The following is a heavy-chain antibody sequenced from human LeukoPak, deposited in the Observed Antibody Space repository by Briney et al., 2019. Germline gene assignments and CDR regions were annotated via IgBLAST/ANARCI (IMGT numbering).Heavy chain of an antibody. V-gene: IGHV3-23*01. CDR3: ARCTASCYANAFDV. Sequence: GSLRLSCTASGFTFNNNAMSWVRQAPGKGLEWVSAINGGGDATEYTDSVKGRFTISRDNSKNTLYLQMNSLRPEDTAVYYCARCTASCYANAFDVWGQGTLLTVSS. CDR1: GFTFNNNA. D-gene: IGHD2-2*01. CDR2: INGGGDAT. J-gene: IGHJ3*01.